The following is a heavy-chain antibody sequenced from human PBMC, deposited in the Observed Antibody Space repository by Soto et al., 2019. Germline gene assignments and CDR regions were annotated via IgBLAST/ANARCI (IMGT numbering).Heavy chain of an antibody. V-gene: IGHV3-33*08. CDR3: ARDRGYCSGGSCYEFDY. D-gene: IGHD2-15*01. CDR1: GFTFSSYG. Sequence: PGGSLRLSCTVSGFTFSSYGMHWVRQAPGKGLEWVAVIWYDGSNKYYADSVKGRFTISRDNSKNTLYLQMNSLRAEDTAVYYCARDRGYCSGGSCYEFDYWGKGVLVTVSS. CDR2: IWYDGSNK. J-gene: IGHJ4*02.